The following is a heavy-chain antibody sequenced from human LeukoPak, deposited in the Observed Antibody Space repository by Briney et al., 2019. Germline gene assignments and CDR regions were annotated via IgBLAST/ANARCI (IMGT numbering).Heavy chain of an antibody. CDR1: GYTFTGYH. V-gene: IGHV1-2*02. CDR3: AREEYSSRSYNWFDP. Sequence: GASVKVSCKASGYTFTGYHMHWVRQAPGQGLEWMGWINPNSGGTNYAQKFQGRVTMTRDTSISTAYMELSRLRSDDTAVYYCAREEYSSRSYNWFDPWGQGTLVTVSS. D-gene: IGHD6-13*01. CDR2: INPNSGGT. J-gene: IGHJ5*02.